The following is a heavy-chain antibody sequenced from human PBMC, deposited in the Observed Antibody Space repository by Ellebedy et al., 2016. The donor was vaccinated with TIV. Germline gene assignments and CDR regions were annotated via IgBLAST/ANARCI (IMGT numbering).Heavy chain of an antibody. V-gene: IGHV4-4*02. CDR2: IYHSGAT. Sequence: SETLSLTCAISGGSISSTDWWLWVRQTPVKGLEWIGEIYHSGATTYNPSLKSRVTISVDKSKNQFSLNLDSVTAADTAVYYCASLRIGVAGTPFDYWGQGTLVTVSS. CDR1: GGSISSTDW. D-gene: IGHD6-19*01. CDR3: ASLRIGVAGTPFDY. J-gene: IGHJ4*02.